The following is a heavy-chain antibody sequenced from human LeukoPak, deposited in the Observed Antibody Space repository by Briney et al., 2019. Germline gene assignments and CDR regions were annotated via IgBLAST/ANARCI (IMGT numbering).Heavy chain of an antibody. CDR1: GGSISSSSYY. D-gene: IGHD6-19*01. J-gene: IGHJ4*02. CDR2: IYYSGST. V-gene: IGHV4-39*02. Sequence: SAPLSLTFTVSGGSISSSSYYWGWIRQPPGKGLEWIGSIYYSGSTYYNPSLKSRVTISVDTSKNQFSLKLSSVTAADTAVYYCARDRSSGWYVYDYWGQGTLVTVSS. CDR3: ARDRSSGWYVYDY.